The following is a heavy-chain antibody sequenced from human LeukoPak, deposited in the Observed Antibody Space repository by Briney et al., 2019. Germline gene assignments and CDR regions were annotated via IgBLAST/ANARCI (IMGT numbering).Heavy chain of an antibody. CDR1: GYTFTSYY. CDR2: INPSGGST. Sequence: ASVKVSCKASGYTFTSYYMHWVRQAPGQGLEWMGVINPSGGSTSYAQKFQGRVTMTRDTSTSTVYMELSSLRSEDTAVYYCAREGSGWKFDYWGQGTLVTVSS. V-gene: IGHV1-46*01. D-gene: IGHD6-19*01. CDR3: AREGSGWKFDY. J-gene: IGHJ4*02.